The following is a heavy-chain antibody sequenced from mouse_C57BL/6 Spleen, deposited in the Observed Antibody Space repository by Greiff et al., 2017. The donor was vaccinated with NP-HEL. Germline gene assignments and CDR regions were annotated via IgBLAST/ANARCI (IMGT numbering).Heavy chain of an antibody. CDR2: INPSTGGT. J-gene: IGHJ3*01. CDR3: ARWGGRFAY. V-gene: IGHV1-42*01. Sequence: VQLQQSGPELVKPGASVKISCKASGYSFTGYYMNWVKQSPEKSLEWIGEINPSTGGTTYNQKLKAKATLTVDKSSSTAYMQLKSLTSEDSAVYYCARWGGRFAYWGQGTLVTVSA. CDR1: GYSFTGYY.